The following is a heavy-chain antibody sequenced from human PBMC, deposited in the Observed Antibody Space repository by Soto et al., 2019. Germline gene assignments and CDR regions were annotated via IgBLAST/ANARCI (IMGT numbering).Heavy chain of an antibody. J-gene: IGHJ6*02. CDR1: GGTFSSYA. Sequence: QVQLVQSGAEVKTPGSSVKVSCKASGGTFSSYAISWVRQDPGQGREWMGGIIPIFGTANYAQKFQGRVTITADESTSTAYMELSSLRSEDTAVYYCARERVQSSSPYYGMDVWGQGTTVTVSS. D-gene: IGHD6-6*01. CDR3: ARERVQSSSPYYGMDV. CDR2: IIPIFGTA. V-gene: IGHV1-69*01.